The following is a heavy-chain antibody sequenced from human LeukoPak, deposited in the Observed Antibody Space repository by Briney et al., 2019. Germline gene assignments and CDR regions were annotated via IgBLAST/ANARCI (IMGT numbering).Heavy chain of an antibody. V-gene: IGHV3-30-3*01. Sequence: GGSLRLSCAASGFTFSSYAMHWVRQAPGKGLEWVAVISYDGSNKYYADSVKGRFTISRDNSKNTLYLQMNSLRAEDTAVYYCARPTTRSAFDIWGQGTMVTVSS. D-gene: IGHD4-17*01. CDR1: GFTFSSYA. CDR3: ARPTTRSAFDI. CDR2: ISYDGSNK. J-gene: IGHJ3*02.